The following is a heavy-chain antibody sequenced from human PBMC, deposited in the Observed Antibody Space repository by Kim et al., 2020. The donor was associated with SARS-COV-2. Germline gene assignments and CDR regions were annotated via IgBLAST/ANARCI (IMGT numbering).Heavy chain of an antibody. V-gene: IGHV1-18*01. CDR2: ISAYNGNT. CDR1: GYTFTSYG. Sequence: ASVKVSCKASGYTFTSYGISWVRQAPGQGLEWMGWISAYNGNTNYAQKLQGRVTMTTDTSTSTAYMELRSLRSDDTAVYYCARVVMVRGVIIFDYWGQGTLVTVSS. CDR3: ARVVMVRGVIIFDY. D-gene: IGHD3-10*01. J-gene: IGHJ4*02.